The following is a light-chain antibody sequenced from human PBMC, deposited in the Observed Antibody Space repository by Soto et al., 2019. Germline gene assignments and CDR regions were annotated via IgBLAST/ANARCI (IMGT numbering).Light chain of an antibody. CDR1: SSVVGGYNY. V-gene: IGLV2-14*01. Sequence: QSVLTQPASVSGCPGQSITISCTGTSSVVGGYNYVSWYQQHPGKAPKLMIYDVSNRPSGVSNRFSGSKSGNTASLTISGLQAEDEADYYCSSYTSSSTVVFGGGTKVTVL. J-gene: IGLJ2*01. CDR3: SSYTSSSTVV. CDR2: DVS.